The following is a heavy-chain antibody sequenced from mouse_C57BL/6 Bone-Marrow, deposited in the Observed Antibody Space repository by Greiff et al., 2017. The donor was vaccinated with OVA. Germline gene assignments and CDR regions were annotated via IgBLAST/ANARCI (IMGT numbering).Heavy chain of an antibody. CDR1: GYAFSSSW. V-gene: IGHV1-82*01. CDR2: IYPGDGDT. D-gene: IGHD2-1*01. J-gene: IGHJ2*01. CDR3: ARHGNYLYYFDY. Sequence: VQLQQSGPELVKPGASVKISCKASGYAFSSSWMNWVKQRPGTGLEWIGRIYPGDGDTNYNGKFKGKATLTADKSSSTAYMQLSSLTSEDSAVYFCARHGNYLYYFDYWGQGTTLTVSS.